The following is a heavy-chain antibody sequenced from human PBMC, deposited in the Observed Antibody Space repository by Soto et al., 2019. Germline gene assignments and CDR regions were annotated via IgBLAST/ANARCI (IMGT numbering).Heavy chain of an antibody. CDR3: ARPFAAQTVVGFDF. Sequence: SETLSLTCAVYGGSFSGYYWSWIRQPPGKGLEWIGEINHSGSTNYNPSLKSRVTISVDTSKNQFSLNLRSVTAADTAVYYCARPFAAQTVVGFDFWGQGLLVTVSS. CDR1: GGSFSGYY. V-gene: IGHV4-34*01. J-gene: IGHJ4*02. CDR2: INHSGST. D-gene: IGHD6-19*01.